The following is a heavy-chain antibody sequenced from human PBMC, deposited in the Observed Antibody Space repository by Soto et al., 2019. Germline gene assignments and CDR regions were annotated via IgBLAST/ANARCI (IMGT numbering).Heavy chain of an antibody. CDR3: ARGYSSSWYNWFDP. V-gene: IGHV4-34*01. Sequence: PSETLSLTCAVYGGSFSGYYWSWIRQPPGKGLEWIGETNHSGSTNYNPSLKSRVTISVDTSKNQFSLKLSSVTAADTAVYYCARGYSSSWYNWFDPWGQGTLVTVSS. J-gene: IGHJ5*02. D-gene: IGHD6-13*01. CDR2: TNHSGST. CDR1: GGSFSGYY.